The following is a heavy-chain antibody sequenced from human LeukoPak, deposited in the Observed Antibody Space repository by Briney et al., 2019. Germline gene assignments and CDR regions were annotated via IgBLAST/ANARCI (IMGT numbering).Heavy chain of an antibody. CDR1: GFTFSSYE. CDR3: AREYCSSTSCNPMDY. V-gene: IGHV3-48*03. Sequence: GGSLRLSCAASGFTFSSYEMNWVRQAPGKGLEWVSYISSSGSTIYYADSVKGRFTISRDNAKNSLYLQMNSLRAEDTAVYYCAREYCSSTSCNPMDYWGQGTLVTVSS. J-gene: IGHJ4*02. D-gene: IGHD2-2*01. CDR2: ISSSGSTI.